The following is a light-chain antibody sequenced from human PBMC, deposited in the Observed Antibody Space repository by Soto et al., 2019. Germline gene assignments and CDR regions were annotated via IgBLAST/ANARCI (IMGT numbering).Light chain of an antibody. V-gene: IGKV3-20*01. CDR2: GAS. CDR3: QQYGSSSIT. Sequence: EIVLTQSPGTLSLSPGERGTLSCRASQSVSSNFLAWYQQKPGQAPRLLIYGASSRATGIPDRFSGSGSGTDFTLTISSLEPEDFAVYYCQQYGSSSITFGQGTRLEIK. J-gene: IGKJ5*01. CDR1: QSVSSNF.